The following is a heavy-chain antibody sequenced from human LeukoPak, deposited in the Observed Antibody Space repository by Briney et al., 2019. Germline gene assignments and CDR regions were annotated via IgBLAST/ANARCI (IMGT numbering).Heavy chain of an antibody. J-gene: IGHJ6*02. Sequence: SETLSLTCTVSGGSIGSYYWSWIRQPPGKGLEWIGYIYYSGSTNYNPSLKSRVTISVDTSKNQFSLKLSSVTAADTAVYYCARDGSYSDYYYYYGMDVWGQGTTVTVSS. CDR3: ARDGSYSDYYYYYGMDV. V-gene: IGHV4-59*01. CDR1: GGSIGSYY. D-gene: IGHD1-26*01. CDR2: IYYSGST.